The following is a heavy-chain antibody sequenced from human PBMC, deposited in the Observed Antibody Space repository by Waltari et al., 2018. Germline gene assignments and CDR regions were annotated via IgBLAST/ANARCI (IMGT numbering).Heavy chain of an antibody. D-gene: IGHD2-2*01. V-gene: IGHV1-3*01. J-gene: IGHJ6*02. CDR1: GYPFTSYI. Sequence: QVQLVQSGAEVKRPGASVKVSCKTSGYPFTSYIIHWLRQAPGQRPEWMGWSQGGNGNTKYAQKYQDRVTITRDTSASTVYMELSSLRSEDPGVYFCAREGVPAAVRADYYYPMDVWGQGTTVTVSS. CDR3: AREGVPAAVRADYYYPMDV. CDR2: SQGGNGNT.